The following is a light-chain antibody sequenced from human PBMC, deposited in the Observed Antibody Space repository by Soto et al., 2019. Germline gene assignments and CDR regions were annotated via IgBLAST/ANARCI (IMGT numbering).Light chain of an antibody. V-gene: IGLV1-44*01. CDR2: SNN. Sequence: QSVLTQPPSASGTPGQRVTISCSGSTSNIGGNTVNWYQQLPGTAPKLLIYSNNQRPSGVPDRFSGSKSGTSASLAISRLQSEDEAAYYCAAWADSLHAVTFGGGTKLTVL. CDR1: TSNIGGNT. CDR3: AAWADSLHAVT. J-gene: IGLJ2*01.